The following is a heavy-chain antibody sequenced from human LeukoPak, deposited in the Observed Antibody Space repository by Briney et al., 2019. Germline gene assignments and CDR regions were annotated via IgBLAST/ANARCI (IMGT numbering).Heavy chain of an antibody. V-gene: IGHV1-18*01. CDR1: GYTFTSYG. Sequence: GASVKVSCKASGYTFTSYGISWVRQAPGQGLEYMGWISANNDNTNYAQNLQGRVTMTTDTSTSTAYIELRSLRSDDTAVYYCAGAHYNILTCYFLSGYYFDYWCQGTLVIVSS. CDR3: AGAHYNILTCYFLSGYYFDY. CDR2: ISANNDNT. J-gene: IGHJ4*02. D-gene: IGHD3-9*01.